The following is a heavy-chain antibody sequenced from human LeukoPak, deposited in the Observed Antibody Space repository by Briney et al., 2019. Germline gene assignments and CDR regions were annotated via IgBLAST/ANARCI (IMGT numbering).Heavy chain of an antibody. J-gene: IGHJ4*02. CDR1: GGSLSGYY. V-gene: IGHV4-34*01. Sequence: SETLSLTCAVYGGSLSGYYWSWIRQPPGKGLEWIGEINHSGSTNYNPSLKSRVTISVDTSKNQFSLKLSSVTAADTAVYYCARGKAIFDYWGQGTLVTVSS. D-gene: IGHD2-2*02. CDR2: INHSGST. CDR3: ARGKAIFDY.